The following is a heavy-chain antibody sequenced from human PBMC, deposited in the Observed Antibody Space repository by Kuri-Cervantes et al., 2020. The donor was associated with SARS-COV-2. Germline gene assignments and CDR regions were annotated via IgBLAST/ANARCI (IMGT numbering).Heavy chain of an antibody. CDR1: GFTFSSYS. CDR3: ARAPQGRYCSSTSCPIVWYFDL. D-gene: IGHD2-2*01. V-gene: IGHV3-21*01. CDR2: ISSCSSYI. Sequence: GGSLRLSCAASGFTFSSYSMNWVRQAPGKGLEWVSSISSCSSYIYYADSVKGRFTISRDNAKNSLYLQMNSLRAEDTAVYYCARAPQGRYCSSTSCPIVWYFDLWGRGTLVTVSS. J-gene: IGHJ2*01.